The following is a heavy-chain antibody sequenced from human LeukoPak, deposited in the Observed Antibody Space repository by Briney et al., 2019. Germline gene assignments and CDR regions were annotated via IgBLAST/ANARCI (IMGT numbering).Heavy chain of an antibody. CDR1: GGSISSYY. D-gene: IGHD4-11*01. V-gene: IGHV4-59*01. J-gene: IGHJ5*02. CDR2: IYYSGST. Sequence: PSETLSLTCTVSGGSISSYYWSWIRQPPGKGLEWIGYIYYSGSTKYNPSLKSRVTISVDTSKNQFSLKLSSVTAADTAVYYCARYRGKTTVSSLDWFDPWGQGTLVTVSS. CDR3: ARYRGKTTVSSLDWFDP.